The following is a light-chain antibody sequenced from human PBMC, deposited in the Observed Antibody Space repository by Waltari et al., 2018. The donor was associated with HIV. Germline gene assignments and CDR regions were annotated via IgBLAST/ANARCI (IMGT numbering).Light chain of an antibody. V-gene: IGLV2-23*02. Sequence: QSALTQPASVSGSPGPSITISCTGTSSAVGSYTLVSWYQQHPGKAPKLMIYEVSKRPSGVSNRFSGSKSGNTASLTISGLQAEDEADYYCCSYAGSSTWVFGGGTKLTVL. J-gene: IGLJ3*02. CDR2: EVS. CDR3: CSYAGSSTWV. CDR1: SSAVGSYTL.